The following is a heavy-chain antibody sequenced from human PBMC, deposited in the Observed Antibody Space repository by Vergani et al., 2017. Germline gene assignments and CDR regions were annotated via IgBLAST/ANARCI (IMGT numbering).Heavy chain of an antibody. CDR2: IYYSGST. D-gene: IGHD3-3*01. CDR1: GGSISSYY. CDR3: ARGADFWSGYWYFDL. Sequence: QVQLQESGPGLVKPSETLSLTCTVSGGSISSYYWSWIRQTPGKGLEWIWYIYYSGSTNYNPSLKSRVTISVHTSKNQFSLNLSSVTAADTAVYYCARGADFWSGYWYFDLWGRGTLVTVSS. V-gene: IGHV4-59*01. J-gene: IGHJ2*01.